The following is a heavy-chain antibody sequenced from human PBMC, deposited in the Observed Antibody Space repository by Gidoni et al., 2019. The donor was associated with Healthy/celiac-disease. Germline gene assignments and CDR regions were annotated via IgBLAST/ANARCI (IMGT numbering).Heavy chain of an antibody. D-gene: IGHD3-22*01. CDR1: GFTFSSYA. CDR3: AKFTYYYDSSGYYLPWYFDL. Sequence: EVQLLESGGGLVQPGGSLRLSCAASGFTFSSYAMSWVRQAPGKGLEWVSAISGSGGSTYYADSVKGRFTISRDNSKNTLYLQMNSLRAEDTAVYYCAKFTYYYDSSGYYLPWYFDLWGRGTLVTVSS. V-gene: IGHV3-23*01. J-gene: IGHJ2*01. CDR2: ISGSGGST.